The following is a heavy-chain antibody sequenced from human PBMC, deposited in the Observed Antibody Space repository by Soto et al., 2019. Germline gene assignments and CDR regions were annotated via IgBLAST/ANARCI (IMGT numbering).Heavy chain of an antibody. D-gene: IGHD3-10*01. V-gene: IGHV1-2*04. CDR1: GYTFTGYY. CDR3: ARGALYYYGSWSYPHFDY. CDR2: INPNSGGT. J-gene: IGHJ4*02. Sequence: QVQLVQSGAEVKKPGASVKVSCKASGYTFTGYYMHWVRQAPGQGLEWMGWINPNSGGTNYAQKFQGWVTMTRDTTISTAYMELSRLRSDDTAVYYCARGALYYYGSWSYPHFDYWRQGTLVTVSS.